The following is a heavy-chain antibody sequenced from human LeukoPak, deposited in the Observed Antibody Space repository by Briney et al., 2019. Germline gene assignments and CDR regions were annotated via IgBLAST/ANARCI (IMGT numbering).Heavy chain of an antibody. CDR2: IKQDGSEK. Sequence: GGTLRLSCAASGFTFSSYWMSWVRQAPGKGLEWVANIKQDGSEKYYVDSVKGRFTISRDNAKNSLYLDMNSLRAEDTAVYYCARDRAGFTDYYYYMDVWGKGTTVTVSS. V-gene: IGHV3-7*01. D-gene: IGHD2-8*02. CDR1: GFTFSSYW. J-gene: IGHJ6*03. CDR3: ARDRAGFTDYYYYMDV.